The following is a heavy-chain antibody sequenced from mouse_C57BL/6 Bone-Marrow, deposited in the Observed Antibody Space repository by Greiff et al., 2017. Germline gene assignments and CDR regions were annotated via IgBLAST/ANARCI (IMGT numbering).Heavy chain of an antibody. CDR2: INPYNGGT. D-gene: IGHD4-1*01. CDR1: GYTFTDYY. V-gene: IGHV1-19*01. CDR3: ARSLGNWDGYWYFDV. J-gene: IGHJ1*03. Sequence: EVQLQQSGPVLVKPGASVKMSCKASGYTFTDYYMNWVKQSHGKSLEWIGVINPYNGGTSYNQKFKGKATLTVDKSSSTAYMELNSLTSEDSAVYYCARSLGNWDGYWYFDVWGTGTTVTVSS.